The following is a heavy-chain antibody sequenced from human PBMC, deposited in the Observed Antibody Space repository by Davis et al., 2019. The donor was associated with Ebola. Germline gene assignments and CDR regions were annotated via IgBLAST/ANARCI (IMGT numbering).Heavy chain of an antibody. CDR2: ISGSGGST. CDR3: AKDRARGSYSLWDY. Sequence: GESLKISCAASGFTFSSYAMSWVRQAPGKGLEWVSAISGSGGSTYYADSVKGRFTISRDNSKNTLYLQMNSLRAEDTAVYYCAKDRARGSYSLWDYWGQGTLVTVSS. CDR1: GFTFSSYA. V-gene: IGHV3-23*01. J-gene: IGHJ4*02. D-gene: IGHD1-26*01.